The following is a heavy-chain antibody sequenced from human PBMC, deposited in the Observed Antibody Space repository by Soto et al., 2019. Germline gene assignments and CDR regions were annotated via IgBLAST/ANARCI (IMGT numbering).Heavy chain of an antibody. CDR1: GGSISSGGYY. Sequence: SETLPLTCTVSGGSISSGGYYWSWIRQHPGKGLEWIGYIYYSGSTYYNPSLKSRVTISVDTSKNQFSLKLSSVTAADTAVYYCAREGIAAAGTTNWFDPWGQGTLVTVSS. D-gene: IGHD6-13*01. CDR3: AREGIAAAGTTNWFDP. J-gene: IGHJ5*02. V-gene: IGHV4-31*03. CDR2: IYYSGST.